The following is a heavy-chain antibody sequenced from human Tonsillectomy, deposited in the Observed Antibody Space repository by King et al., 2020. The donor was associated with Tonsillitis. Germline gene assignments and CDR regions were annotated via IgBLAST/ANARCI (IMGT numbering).Heavy chain of an antibody. V-gene: IGHV3-23*04. CDR2: IGGGVDTT. CDR3: AKPXPATPMVGWSFDL. CDR1: GFTFSSYA. Sequence: VQLVESGGGLVQPGGSLRLSCAASGFTFSSYAMNWVRQAPGKGLEWVSGIGGGVDTTYYAQSVRGRFSISRDNSKNTLYLQMKRLRADATAVYYCAKPXPATPMVGWSFDLWGRGTLVTVSS. D-gene: IGHD5-18*01. J-gene: IGHJ2*01.